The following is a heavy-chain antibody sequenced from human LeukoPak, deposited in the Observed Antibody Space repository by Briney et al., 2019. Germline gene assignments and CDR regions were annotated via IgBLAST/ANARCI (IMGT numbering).Heavy chain of an antibody. CDR3: AKLVVGAQVVGRY. V-gene: IGHV3-21*01. J-gene: IGHJ4*02. Sequence: GWSLRLSCAASGFTFSSYSMNWVRQAPGKGLEWVSSISSSSSYIYYADSVRGRFTISRDNAKNSLYLQMNSLRAEDTAVYYCAKLVVGAQVVGRYWGQGTLVTVSS. CDR2: ISSSSSYI. CDR1: GFTFSSYS. D-gene: IGHD2-15*01.